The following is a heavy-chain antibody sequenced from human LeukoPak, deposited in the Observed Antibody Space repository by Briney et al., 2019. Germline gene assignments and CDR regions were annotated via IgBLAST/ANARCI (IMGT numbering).Heavy chain of an antibody. D-gene: IGHD3-10*01. Sequence: ASVKVSCKASGYTFTAYNIHWVRQAPGQGLEWMGWITPNSGATNYAQQFQGRVTMTRDTSISTAYVELNNLISDDTAVYYCARGMGSGTYRRFDFWGQGTLVTVSS. CDR2: ITPNSGAT. V-gene: IGHV1-2*02. CDR3: ARGMGSGTYRRFDF. CDR1: GYTFTAYN. J-gene: IGHJ4*02.